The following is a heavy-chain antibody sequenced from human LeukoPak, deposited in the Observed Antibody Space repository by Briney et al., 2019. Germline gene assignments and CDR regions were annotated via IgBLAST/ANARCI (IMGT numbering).Heavy chain of an antibody. V-gene: IGHV3-23*01. D-gene: IGHD6-19*01. CDR2: ISGSGGST. Sequence: PGGSLRLSCAASGFTFSSYGMSWVRQAPGKGLEWVSAISGSGGSTYYADSVKGRFTISRDNSKNTLCLQMNSLRAEDTAVYYCAKDVHSSGWYYFDYWGQGTLVTVSS. CDR3: AKDVHSSGWYYFDY. CDR1: GFTFSSYG. J-gene: IGHJ4*02.